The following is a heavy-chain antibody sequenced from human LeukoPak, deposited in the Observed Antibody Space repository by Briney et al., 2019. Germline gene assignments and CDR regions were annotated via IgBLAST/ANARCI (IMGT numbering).Heavy chain of an antibody. CDR2: LYSGGAT. V-gene: IGHV3-53*01. D-gene: IGHD6-19*01. CDR1: GFTVSSNY. J-gene: IGHJ4*02. CDR3: TKLKGWYGEGFFDY. Sequence: GGSLRLSCAASGFTVSSNYMSWVRQPAGKGLEWVSVLYSGGATFYADSVKGRFTISRDTSKNTLYLQMNDLRPDDTAVYYCTKLKGWYGEGFFDYWGQGTLVTVSS.